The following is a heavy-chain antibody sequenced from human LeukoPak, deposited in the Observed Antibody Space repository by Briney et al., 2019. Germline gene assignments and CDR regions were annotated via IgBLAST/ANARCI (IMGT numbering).Heavy chain of an antibody. V-gene: IGHV5-51*01. CDR2: IYPGDSDT. Sequence: GESLKISCKGSGYSFTSYWIGWVRQMPGKGLEWMGIIYPGDSDTRYSPSFQGQVTISADKSISTAYLQWSSLKASDTAMYYCASTTGGYSSSWYYFDYWGQGTLVTVSS. D-gene: IGHD6-13*01. CDR1: GYSFTSYW. CDR3: ASTTGGYSSSWYYFDY. J-gene: IGHJ4*02.